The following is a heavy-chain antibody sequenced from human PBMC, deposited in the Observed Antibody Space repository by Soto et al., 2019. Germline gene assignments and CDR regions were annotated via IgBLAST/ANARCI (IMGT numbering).Heavy chain of an antibody. CDR3: ARGRGAAADYCDF. V-gene: IGHV3-11*05. CDR2: ISSSTSHT. CDR1: GVTFSDYY. Sequence: PGGSLRLSCAVSGVTFSDYYMTWIRQAPGKGLEWVSYISSSTSHTNYADSVKGRFTISRDNAKNSLFLQMNSLRAEDTAVYYCARGRGAAADYCDFWGQGTLVTVSS. J-gene: IGHJ4*02. D-gene: IGHD6-13*01.